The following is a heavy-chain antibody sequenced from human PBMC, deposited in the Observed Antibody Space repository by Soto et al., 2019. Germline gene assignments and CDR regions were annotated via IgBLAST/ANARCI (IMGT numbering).Heavy chain of an antibody. J-gene: IGHJ4*02. CDR2: IDTLSSTM. CDR3: TGGGVSSGPGY. V-gene: IGHV3-48*01. D-gene: IGHD3-22*01. Sequence: EVQLVESGGGLVQPGGSLRLSCAASGFTFSSSSMNWVRQAPGKGLEWVSFIDTLSSTMYYADSVRGRFTISRDNAKNSLYPQMNSLRAEYTAIYYCTGGGVSSGPGYWGQGTLVTVSS. CDR1: GFTFSSSS.